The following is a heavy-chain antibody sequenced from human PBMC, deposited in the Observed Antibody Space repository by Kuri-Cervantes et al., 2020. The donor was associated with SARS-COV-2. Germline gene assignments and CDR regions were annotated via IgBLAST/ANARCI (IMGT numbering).Heavy chain of an antibody. CDR2: ISGSGGST. D-gene: IGHD2-2*01. CDR3: AKDRAIVVVPAAMGIGY. CDR1: GFTFSSYA. Sequence: GGSLRLSCAASGFTFSSYAMSWVHQAPGKGLEWVSAISGSGGSTYYADSVKGRFTISRDNSKNTLYLQMNSLRAEDTAVYYCAKDRAIVVVPAAMGIGYWGQGTLVTVSS. V-gene: IGHV3-23*01. J-gene: IGHJ4*02.